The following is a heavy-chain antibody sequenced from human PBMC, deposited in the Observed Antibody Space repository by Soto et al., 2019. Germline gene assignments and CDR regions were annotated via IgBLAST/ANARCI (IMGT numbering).Heavy chain of an antibody. CDR1: GDSVSSKSAA. D-gene: IGHD4-4*01. CDR2: TYYRSKWYN. V-gene: IGHV6-1*01. Sequence: SQALSITCAISGDSVSSKSAAWNWIRQSPSRGLEWLGRTYYRSKWYNDYAVSVKSRITINPDTSKNQFSLQLNSVTPEDTAVYYCARDPPDFHSAFDYWGQGTLVTVSS. J-gene: IGHJ4*02. CDR3: ARDPPDFHSAFDY.